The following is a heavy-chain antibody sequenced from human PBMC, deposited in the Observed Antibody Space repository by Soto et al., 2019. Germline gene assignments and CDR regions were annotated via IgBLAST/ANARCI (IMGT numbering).Heavy chain of an antibody. D-gene: IGHD3-10*01. V-gene: IGHV3-33*01. CDR1: GFTFSSYG. CDR2: IWYDGSNK. J-gene: IGHJ4*02. CDR3: GRMCGSGGGFDY. Sequence: QVQLVESGGGVVQPGRSLRLSCAASGFTFSSYGMHWVRQAPGKGLEWVAVIWYDGSNKYYADSVKGRFTISRDNSKNALYRQMNRLGGGDRGGDCCGRMCGSGGGFDYWGQGTLVTVSS.